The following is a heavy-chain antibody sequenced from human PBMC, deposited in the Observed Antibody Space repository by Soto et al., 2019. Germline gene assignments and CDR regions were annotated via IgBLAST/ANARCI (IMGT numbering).Heavy chain of an antibody. CDR2: INHSGST. CDR1: GGSFSGYY. Sequence: QVQLQQWGAGLLKPSETLSLTCAVYGGSFSGYYWSWIRQPPGKGLEWIGEINHSGSTNYNPSLKSRVTISVDTSKNPFSLKLSSLTAADTAVYYCARGRQSALAVADYYYYGMDVWGQGSTVTVSS. D-gene: IGHD6-19*01. CDR3: ARGRQSALAVADYYYYGMDV. V-gene: IGHV4-34*01. J-gene: IGHJ6*02.